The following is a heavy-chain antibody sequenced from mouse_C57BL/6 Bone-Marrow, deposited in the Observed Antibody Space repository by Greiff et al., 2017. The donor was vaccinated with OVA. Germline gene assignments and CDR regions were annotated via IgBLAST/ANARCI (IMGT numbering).Heavy chain of an antibody. CDR1: GYTFTSYW. D-gene: IGHD4-1*01. V-gene: IGHV1-55*01. CDR2: IYPGSGST. J-gene: IGHJ1*03. Sequence: VQLQQPGAELVKPGASVKMSCKASGYTFTSYWITWVKQRPGQGLEWIGDIYPGSGSTNYNEKFKSKATLTVDTSSSTAYMQLSSLTSEDSAVYYCARWGTGTWYFDVWGTGTTVTVSS. CDR3: ARWGTGTWYFDV.